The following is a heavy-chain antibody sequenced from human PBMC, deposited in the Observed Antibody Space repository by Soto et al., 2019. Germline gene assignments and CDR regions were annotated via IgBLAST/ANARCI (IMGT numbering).Heavy chain of an antibody. CDR1: GGTFSSYA. J-gene: IGHJ5*02. D-gene: IGHD3-3*01. CDR2: IIPIFGTA. CDR3: ARDQDYDFWSGSHTSWFDP. Sequence: SVKVSCKASGGTFSSYAISWVRQAPGQGLERMGGIIPIFGTANYAQKFQGRVTITADKSTSTAYMELSSLRSEDTAVYYCARDQDYDFWSGSHTSWFDPWGQGTLVTVSS. V-gene: IGHV1-69*06.